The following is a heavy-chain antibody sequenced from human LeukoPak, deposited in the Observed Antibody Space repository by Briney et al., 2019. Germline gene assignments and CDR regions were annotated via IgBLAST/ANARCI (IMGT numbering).Heavy chain of an antibody. CDR3: ARQATKITMIVVGFDY. CDR2: IYYSGST. J-gene: IGHJ4*02. CDR1: GGSISSGSYN. V-gene: IGHV4-39*01. D-gene: IGHD3-22*01. Sequence: PSETLSLTCTVSGGSISSGSYNWGWIRQSPGKGLEWIGSIYYSGSTYYNPSLKSRVTISVDTSKNQFSLKLSSVTAADTAVYYCARQATKITMIVVGFDYWGQGTLVTVSS.